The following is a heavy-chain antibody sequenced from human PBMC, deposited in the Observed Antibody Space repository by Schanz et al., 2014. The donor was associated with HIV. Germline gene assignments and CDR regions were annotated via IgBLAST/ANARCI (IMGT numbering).Heavy chain of an antibody. CDR3: ASTEYPYTTSSDYYYGMDV. CDR2: IWYDGSNK. D-gene: IGHD6-6*01. J-gene: IGHJ6*02. CDR1: GFTFSSYG. Sequence: VQLVESGGGLVQPGGSLRLSCVASGFTFSSYGMHWVRQAPGKGLEWVAVIWYDGSNKYYADSVKGRFTISRDNSKNTLYLQMNSLRAEDTAVYYCASTEYPYTTSSDYYYGMDVWGQGTTVTVSS. V-gene: IGHV3-33*08.